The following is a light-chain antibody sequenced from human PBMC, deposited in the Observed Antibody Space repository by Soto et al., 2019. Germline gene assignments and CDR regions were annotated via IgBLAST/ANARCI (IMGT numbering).Light chain of an antibody. V-gene: IGLV1-40*01. CDR3: QSYDTGPSGPVV. CDR2: GNT. Sequence: QYVLTQPPSLSGAPGQSIIISCTGGGSNIGAGFDVHWYQQLPGTAPKLLIYGNTHRHSGVPDRFSGSKSGTSASLVITGLQAEDEADYYCQSYDTGPSGPVVFGGGTKVTVL. CDR1: GSNIGAGFD. J-gene: IGLJ2*01.